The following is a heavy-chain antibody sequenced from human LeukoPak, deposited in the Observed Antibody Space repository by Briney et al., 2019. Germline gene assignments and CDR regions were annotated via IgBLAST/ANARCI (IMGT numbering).Heavy chain of an antibody. D-gene: IGHD6-13*01. Sequence: SETLSLTCAVYGGSFSGYYWSWIRQPPGKGLEWIGEINHSGSTNYNPSLKSRVTISVDTSKNQFSLKLSSVTAADTAVYYRARGSRYSRFYYFDYWGQGTLVTVSS. CDR1: GGSFSGYY. CDR3: ARGSRYSRFYYFDY. V-gene: IGHV4-34*01. J-gene: IGHJ4*02. CDR2: INHSGST.